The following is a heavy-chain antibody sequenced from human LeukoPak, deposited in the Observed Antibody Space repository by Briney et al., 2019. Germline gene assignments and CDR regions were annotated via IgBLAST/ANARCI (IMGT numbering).Heavy chain of an antibody. CDR2: IPFSGNT. J-gene: IGHJ5*02. D-gene: IGHD2-21*01. CDR3: ARGPLMSAGGGVDP. Sequence: SETLSLTCTVSGDSLSNYYWSWMRQSAGKGLEWIGRIPFSGNTDYNPSLKSRVSMSLDTSKNQFSLSLTSVTAADTAVYYCARGPLMSAGGGVDPWGQGTLVIVTS. CDR1: GDSLSNYY. V-gene: IGHV4-4*07.